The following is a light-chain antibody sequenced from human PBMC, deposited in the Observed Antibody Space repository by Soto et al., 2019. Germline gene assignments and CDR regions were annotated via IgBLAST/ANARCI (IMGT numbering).Light chain of an antibody. V-gene: IGKV1-39*01. CDR2: GVS. CDR1: LSISSD. Sequence: DIQMTQSPSSLSASVGDRVTITCRASLSISSDLNWYQQKPGKAPKVLIFGVSGLQSGVPSRFSGSGSGTDFTLTISSLQPEDSATYYCQQSYTTPRTFGQGTKLEIK. CDR3: QQSYTTPRT. J-gene: IGKJ2*01.